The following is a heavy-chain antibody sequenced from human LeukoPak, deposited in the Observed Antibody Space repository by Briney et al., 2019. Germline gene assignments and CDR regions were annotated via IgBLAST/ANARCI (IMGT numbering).Heavy chain of an antibody. D-gene: IGHD4-17*01. CDR3: GRGRGDYGDYVYTVDP. CDR1: GYSISSGYY. V-gene: IGHV4-38-2*02. Sequence: SETLSLTCTVSGYSISSGYYWGWIRQPPGKGLEWIGSIYHSGSTYYNPSLKSRVTISVDTSKNQFSLKLSSVTAADTAVYYCGRGRGDYGDYVYTVDPWGHGALVTASS. CDR2: IYHSGST. J-gene: IGHJ5*02.